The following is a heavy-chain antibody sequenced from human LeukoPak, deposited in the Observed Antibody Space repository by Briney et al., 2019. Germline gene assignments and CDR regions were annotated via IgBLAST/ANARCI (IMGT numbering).Heavy chain of an antibody. D-gene: IGHD4-17*01. CDR2: VNHSEST. CDR1: GGSFSGYY. Sequence: SETLSLTCAVYGGSFSGYYWSWIRQPPGKGLAWIGEVNHSESTNYNPSLKSRVTISVDTSKNQLSLKLSSVTAADTAVYYCARGRHIAVTRTKKTWFAPWGQGTLVTVSS. V-gene: IGHV4-34*01. CDR3: ARGRHIAVTRTKKTWFAP. J-gene: IGHJ5*02.